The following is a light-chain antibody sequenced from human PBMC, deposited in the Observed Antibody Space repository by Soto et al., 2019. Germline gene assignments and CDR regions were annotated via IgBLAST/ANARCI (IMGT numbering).Light chain of an antibody. J-gene: IGKJ1*01. CDR1: ERIYSAY. CDR2: GTS. V-gene: IGKV3-20*01. Sequence: EDVLTQSPGTLSFSRGERATLSCRASERIYSAYLGWYQQKPGQAPTLLIYGTSSRATGIPDRFSGSGSGTDFTLTISRLEPEDFAVYYCQQYGSSGTFGQGTKVDIK. CDR3: QQYGSSGT.